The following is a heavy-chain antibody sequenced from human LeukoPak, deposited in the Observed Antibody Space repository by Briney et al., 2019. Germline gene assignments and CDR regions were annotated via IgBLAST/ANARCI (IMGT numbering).Heavy chain of an antibody. V-gene: IGHV3-30*04. CDR1: GFSFSSQT. CDR3: AKGPGVVRGVKSPTFDY. Sequence: GGSLRLSCEVSGFSFSSQTMHWVRQAPGKGLEWVAVISSDGNNKYYAASVKGRFTISRDNSKNTLYLQMNSLRAEDTAVYYCAKGPGVVRGVKSPTFDYWGQGTLVTVSS. CDR2: ISSDGNNK. J-gene: IGHJ4*02. D-gene: IGHD3-10*01.